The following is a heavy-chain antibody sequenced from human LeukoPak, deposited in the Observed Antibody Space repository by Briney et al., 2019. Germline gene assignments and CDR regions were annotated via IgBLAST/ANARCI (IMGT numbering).Heavy chain of an antibody. Sequence: GGSLRLSCAASGLTFSSHAMSWIRQAPGRGLEWVSTISGSGGSTYYADSVKGRFTISRDNPRNTLYVQINSLRAEDTAVYYCATGITGTTGVYNFWGQGTLVTVSS. J-gene: IGHJ4*02. CDR2: ISGSGGST. V-gene: IGHV3-23*01. D-gene: IGHD1-7*01. CDR3: ATGITGTTGVYNF. CDR1: GLTFSSHA.